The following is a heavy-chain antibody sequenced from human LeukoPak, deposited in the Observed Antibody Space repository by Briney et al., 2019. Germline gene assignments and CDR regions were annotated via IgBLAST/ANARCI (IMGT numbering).Heavy chain of an antibody. CDR3: ARASGSYFGGYYYYYMDV. CDR2: IYPGDSDT. V-gene: IGHV5-51*01. CDR1: GYSFTSYW. D-gene: IGHD1-26*01. J-gene: IGHJ6*03. Sequence: GESLKISCKGSGYSFTSYWIGWVRQMPGKGLEWMGIIYPGDSDTRYSPSFQGQVTISADKSISTAYLQWSSLKASDTAMYYCARASGSYFGGYYYYYMDVWGKGTTVTVS.